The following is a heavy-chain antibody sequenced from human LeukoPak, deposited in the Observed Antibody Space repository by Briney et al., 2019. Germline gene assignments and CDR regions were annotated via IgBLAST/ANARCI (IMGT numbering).Heavy chain of an antibody. Sequence: GGSLRLSCAASGFTLSRYGMHWVRQAPGEGLEWVAFIRFDGSIKYYADSVKGRFAISRDNSKTTLYLQMNSLRADDTAVYYCAKGGPTGSNYFDFWGQGPLVTVSS. V-gene: IGHV3-30*02. D-gene: IGHD1-26*01. J-gene: IGHJ4*02. CDR3: AKGGPTGSNYFDF. CDR2: IRFDGSIK. CDR1: GFTLSRYG.